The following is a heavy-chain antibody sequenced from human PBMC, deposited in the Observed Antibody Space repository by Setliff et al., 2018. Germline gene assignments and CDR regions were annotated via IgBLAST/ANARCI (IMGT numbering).Heavy chain of an antibody. V-gene: IGHV4-59*01. J-gene: IGHJ4*02. Sequence: PSETLSLTCTVSGGSISSYYWSWIRQPPGKRLEWIGYIYYSGSTNYNPSLESRVTISVDTSKNQFSLRLNSATAADTAVYYCARLRGAFDNWGQGTLVTVSS. D-gene: IGHD3-16*01. CDR2: IYYSGST. CDR1: GGSISSYY. CDR3: ARLRGAFDN.